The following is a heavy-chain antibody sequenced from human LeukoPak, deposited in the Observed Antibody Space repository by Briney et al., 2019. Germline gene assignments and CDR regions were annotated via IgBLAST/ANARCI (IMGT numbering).Heavy chain of an antibody. D-gene: IGHD6-19*01. CDR3: ARGRLVQDFQH. Sequence: HPGGSLRLSCAASGFTFSSYAMHWVRQAPGKGLEWVAVISYDGSNKYYADSVKGRFTISRDNTKNTLYLQMNSLRAEDTAVYYCARGRLVQDFQHWGQGTLVTVSS. J-gene: IGHJ1*01. CDR2: ISYDGSNK. CDR1: GFTFSSYA. V-gene: IGHV3-30-3*01.